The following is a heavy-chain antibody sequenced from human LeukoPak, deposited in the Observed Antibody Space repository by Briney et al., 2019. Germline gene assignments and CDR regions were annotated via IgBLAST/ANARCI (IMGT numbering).Heavy chain of an antibody. V-gene: IGHV4-59*12. CDR2: IYYSGST. CDR3: ALYSYGFSYFDY. D-gene: IGHD5-18*01. J-gene: IGHJ4*02. Sequence: SETLSLTCTVSGGSISSYYWSWIRQPPGKGLEWIGYIYYSGSTNYNPSLKSRVTISVDTSKNQFSLKLSSVTAADTAVYYCALYSYGFSYFDYWGQGTLVTVSS. CDR1: GGSISSYY.